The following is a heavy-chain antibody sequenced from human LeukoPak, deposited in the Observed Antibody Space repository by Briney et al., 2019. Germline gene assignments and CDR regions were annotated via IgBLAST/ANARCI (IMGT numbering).Heavy chain of an antibody. V-gene: IGHV3-23*01. CDR2: ISGSGGST. J-gene: IGHJ3*02. CDR3: AGVDAAMPDAFDI. Sequence: GGSLRLSCAASGFTFSSYDMSWVRQAPGKGLEWVSVISGSGGSTYYADSVKGRFTISRDNSKNTLYLQMNSLRADDTAVYYCAGVDAAMPDAFDIWGQGTTVTVSS. D-gene: IGHD5-18*01. CDR1: GFTFSSYD.